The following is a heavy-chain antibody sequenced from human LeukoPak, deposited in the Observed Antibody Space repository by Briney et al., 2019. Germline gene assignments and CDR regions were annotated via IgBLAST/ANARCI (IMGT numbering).Heavy chain of an antibody. Sequence: ASVKVSCKASGYTFTSYDINWVRQATGQGLEWMGWMNPNSGNTGYAQKFQGRVTMTRNTSISTAYMELSSLRSEDTDVYYCARDYPLYYYDSSGYYGLIYYYYYGMDVWGQGTTVTVSS. V-gene: IGHV1-8*01. D-gene: IGHD3-22*01. CDR1: GYTFTSYD. J-gene: IGHJ6*02. CDR2: MNPNSGNT. CDR3: ARDYPLYYYDSSGYYGLIYYYYYGMDV.